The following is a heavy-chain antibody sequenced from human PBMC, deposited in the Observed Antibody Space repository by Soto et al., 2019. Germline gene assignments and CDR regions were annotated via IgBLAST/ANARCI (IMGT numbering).Heavy chain of an antibody. CDR3: AKARSSSWYGNWFDP. CDR2: ISYDGSNK. D-gene: IGHD6-13*01. CDR1: GFTFSSYG. J-gene: IGHJ5*02. Sequence: GGSLRLSCAASGFTFSSYGRHWVRQAPGKGLEWVAVISYDGSNKYYADSVKGRFTISRDNSKNTLYLQMNSLRAEDTAVYYCAKARSSSWYGNWFDPWGQGTLVTVYS. V-gene: IGHV3-30*18.